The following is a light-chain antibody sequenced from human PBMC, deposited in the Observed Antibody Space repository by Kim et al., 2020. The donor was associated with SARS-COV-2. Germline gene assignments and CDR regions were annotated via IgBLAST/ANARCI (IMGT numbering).Light chain of an antibody. CDR3: QQYVDYPYT. CDR1: QSVREW. V-gene: IGKV1-5*03. J-gene: IGKJ2*01. Sequence: SASVGDRGTITCRASQSVREWLAWYQQKPGKAPGLLIYKTSNLDSGVPSRFSGDGSGTEFTLTIDSLRPDDLATYYCQQYVDYPYTFGQGTKLEI. CDR2: KTS.